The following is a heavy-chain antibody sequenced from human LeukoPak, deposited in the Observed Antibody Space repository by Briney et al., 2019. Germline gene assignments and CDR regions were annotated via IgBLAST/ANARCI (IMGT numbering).Heavy chain of an antibody. Sequence: PSETLSLTCAVYGGSFSGYYWSWIRQPPGKGLEWIGEINHSGSTNYNPSLKSRVTISVDTSKNQFSLKLSSVTASDTAIYYCARAGYYYYYYMDVWGKGTTVTVSS. CDR3: ARAGYYYYYYMDV. CDR1: GGSFSGYY. V-gene: IGHV4-34*01. J-gene: IGHJ6*03. CDR2: INHSGST.